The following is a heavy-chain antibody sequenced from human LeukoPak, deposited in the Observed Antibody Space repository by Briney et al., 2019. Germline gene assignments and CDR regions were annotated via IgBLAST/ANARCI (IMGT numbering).Heavy chain of an antibody. CDR3: ARVWYYGSGSRRYYYYMDV. V-gene: IGHV4-59*12. J-gene: IGHJ6*03. CDR2: IYYSGST. Sequence: PSETLSLTCTVSGGSISNYYWSWIRQPPGKGLEWIGYIYYSGSTNYNPSLKSRVTISVDTSKNQFSLKLSSVTAADTAVYYCARVWYYGSGSRRYYYYMDVWGKGTTVTISS. CDR1: GGSISNYY. D-gene: IGHD3-10*01.